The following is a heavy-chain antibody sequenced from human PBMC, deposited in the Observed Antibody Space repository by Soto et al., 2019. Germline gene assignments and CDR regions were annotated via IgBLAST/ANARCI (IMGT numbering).Heavy chain of an antibody. V-gene: IGHV1-69*13. D-gene: IGHD5-18*01. Sequence: ASVKVSCKASGGTFSSYAISWVRQAPGQGLEWMGGIIPIFGTANYAQKFQGRVTITADESTSTAYMELSSLRSEDTAVYYCARDTGDTAMVPRLDYYYYGMDVWGQGTTVTVSS. CDR2: IIPIFGTA. CDR1: GGTFSSYA. J-gene: IGHJ6*02. CDR3: ARDTGDTAMVPRLDYYYYGMDV.